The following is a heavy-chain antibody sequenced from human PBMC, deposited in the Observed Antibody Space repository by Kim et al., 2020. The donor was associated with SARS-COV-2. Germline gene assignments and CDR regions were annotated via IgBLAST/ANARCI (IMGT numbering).Heavy chain of an antibody. J-gene: IGHJ4*02. CDR2: IIPIFGTA. CDR1: GGTFSSYA. Sequence: VKVSCKASGGTFSSYAISWVRQAPGQGLEWMGGIIPIFGTANYAQKFQGRVTITADESTSTAYMELSSLRSEDTAVYYCAREAGPLLPFFDYWGQGTLVTVSS. D-gene: IGHD2-15*01. V-gene: IGHV1-69*01. CDR3: AREAGPLLPFFDY.